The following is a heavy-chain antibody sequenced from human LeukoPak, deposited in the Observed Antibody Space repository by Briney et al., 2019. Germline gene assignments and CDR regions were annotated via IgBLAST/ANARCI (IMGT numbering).Heavy chain of an antibody. CDR3: ASCLVYAPGWQRRVNDD. CDR2: INHSGST. D-gene: IGHD2-8*01. J-gene: IGHJ4*02. CDR1: GGSFSGYF. Sequence: SETLSLTCAVYGGSFSGYFWSWIRQPPGKGLEWIGEINHSGSTNYNPSLKSRVSIPVDTSKNQFSLKLSSVTAAETAEYYCASCLVYAPGWQRRVNDDWGQGTLVSFSS. V-gene: IGHV4-34*01.